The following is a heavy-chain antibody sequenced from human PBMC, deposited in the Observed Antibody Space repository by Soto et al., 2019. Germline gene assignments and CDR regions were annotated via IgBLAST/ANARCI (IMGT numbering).Heavy chain of an antibody. V-gene: IGHV4-59*01. CDR1: GGSITSYY. Sequence: PSETLSLTCAVSGGSITSYYWSWIRQAPGKGLEWIGNIYYRGSTNYNPSLKSRVTISVDTSKNQFSLKMSSVTAADTAVYFCARLDMIQYYFDYWGQGTLVT. CDR2: IYYRGST. CDR3: ARLDMIQYYFDY. J-gene: IGHJ4*02. D-gene: IGHD2-2*03.